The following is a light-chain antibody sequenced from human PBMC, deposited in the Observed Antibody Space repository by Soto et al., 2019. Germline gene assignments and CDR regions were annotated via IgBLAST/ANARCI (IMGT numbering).Light chain of an antibody. CDR2: GAS. Sequence: EIVLTQSPDTLSLSPGERATLSCRASQSVSSSSLTWYQQKPGQAPRFLIYGASNRAIGIPDRFSGSGSETDFTLAISRLEPEDIAVYYCQQYGDSSYTFGRGTKLEMK. V-gene: IGKV3-20*01. CDR3: QQYGDSSYT. J-gene: IGKJ2*01. CDR1: QSVSSSS.